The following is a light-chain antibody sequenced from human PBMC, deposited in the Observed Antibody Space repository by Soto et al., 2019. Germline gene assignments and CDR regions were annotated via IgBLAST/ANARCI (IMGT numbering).Light chain of an antibody. V-gene: IGKV3-11*01. CDR3: QRRES. CDR1: QSVSSN. Sequence: EIVLTQSPATLSLSPGERATLSCRASQSVSSNLAWYQQKPGQAPRLLIYGASNRATGIPARFSGSGSGTDFPLTISGLEPDDFAGYYRQRRESFGPGPRLE. CDR2: GAS. J-gene: IGKJ5*01.